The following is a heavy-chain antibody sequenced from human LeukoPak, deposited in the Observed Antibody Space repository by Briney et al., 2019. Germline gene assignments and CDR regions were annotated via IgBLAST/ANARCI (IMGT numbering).Heavy chain of an antibody. Sequence: GGSLRLSCAASGFTFSSYAMSWVRQAPGKGLEWVSAISGSGGSTYYADSVKGRFTISRDNSKNTPYLQMNSLRAEDTAVYHCAKDRWDDITMVRGVIGGYWGQGTLVTVSS. CDR3: AKDRWDDITMVRGVIGGY. D-gene: IGHD3-10*01. CDR1: GFTFSSYA. J-gene: IGHJ4*02. CDR2: ISGSGGST. V-gene: IGHV3-23*01.